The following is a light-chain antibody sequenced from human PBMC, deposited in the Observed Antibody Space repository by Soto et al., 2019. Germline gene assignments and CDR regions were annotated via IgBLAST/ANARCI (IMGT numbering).Light chain of an antibody. CDR3: QQRTNAPLA. Sequence: EIVLTQSPVTLSLSTGERATLSCRASQSVTTFLAWNQQKPGQDPRLLIYDASKKATGIPARFSGSGAGADFTLTISRLEPEGVAVYYGQQRTNAPLAVGGGTKVEIK. V-gene: IGKV3-11*01. CDR2: DAS. J-gene: IGKJ4*01. CDR1: QSVTTF.